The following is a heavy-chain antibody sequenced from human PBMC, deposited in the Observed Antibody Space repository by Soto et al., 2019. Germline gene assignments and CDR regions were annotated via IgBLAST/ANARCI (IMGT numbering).Heavy chain of an antibody. V-gene: IGHV4-30-4*01. D-gene: IGHD6-19*01. Sequence: QVQLQESGPGLVKPSQTLSLTCTVSGDSFSSADYKWSWIRQPPGKGLEWIGYIYYSGYTYNNPSXTXXRTMSVDRSKNLFFLKLSSVTAADTAVYHCATSSDCVAFDYWGQGTLVTVS. CDR2: IYYSGYT. CDR3: ATSSDCVAFDY. J-gene: IGHJ4*02. CDR1: GDSFSSADYK.